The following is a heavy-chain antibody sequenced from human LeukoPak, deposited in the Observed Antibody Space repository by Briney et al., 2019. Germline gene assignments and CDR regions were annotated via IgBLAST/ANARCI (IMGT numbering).Heavy chain of an antibody. D-gene: IGHD6-6*01. CDR1: GGSFSGYY. Sequence: SETLSLTCAVYGGSFSGYYWSWIRQPPGKGLEWIGEINHSGSTNYNPSLKSRVTISVDTSKNQFSLKLSSVTAADTAVYYCARAVSGSSDDYWGQGTLVTVSS. J-gene: IGHJ4*02. V-gene: IGHV4-34*01. CDR2: INHSGST. CDR3: ARAVSGSSDDY.